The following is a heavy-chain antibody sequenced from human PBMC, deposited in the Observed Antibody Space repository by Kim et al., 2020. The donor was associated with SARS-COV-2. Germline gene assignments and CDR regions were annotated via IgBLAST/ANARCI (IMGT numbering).Heavy chain of an antibody. CDR1: GFTFSSYG. V-gene: IGHV3-33*05. D-gene: IGHD2-15*01. J-gene: IGHJ4*02. CDR3: ARDEVPGYCSGGSCFPPDY. Sequence: GGSLRLSCAASGFTFSSYGMHWVRQAPGKGLEWVAVISYDGSNKYYADSVKGRFTISRDNSKNTLYLQMNSLRAEDTAVYYCARDEVPGYCSGGSCFPPDYWGQGTLVTVSS. CDR2: ISYDGSNK.